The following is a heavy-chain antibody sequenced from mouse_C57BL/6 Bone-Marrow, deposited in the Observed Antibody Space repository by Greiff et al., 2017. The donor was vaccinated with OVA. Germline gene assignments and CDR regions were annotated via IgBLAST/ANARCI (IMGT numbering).Heavy chain of an antibody. CDR3: ARSNYGGLAMDY. CDR1: GYSFTIYY. D-gene: IGHD2-5*01. CDR2: IYPGSVNT. V-gene: IGHV1-66*01. J-gene: IGHJ4*01. Sequence: QVQLQQSGPELVKPGASVKISCKASGYSFTIYYIHWVKQRPGQGLEWIGWIYPGSVNTNYNEKFKGKATLTADTSSSTAYLQLSSLTSEDSAVYYCARSNYGGLAMDYWGQGTSVTVSS.